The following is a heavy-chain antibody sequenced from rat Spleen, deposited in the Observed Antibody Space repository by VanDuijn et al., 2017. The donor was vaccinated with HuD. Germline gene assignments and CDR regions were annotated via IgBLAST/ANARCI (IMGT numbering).Heavy chain of an antibody. CDR1: GFTFSDYA. V-gene: IGHV5-17*01. CDR3: ARHGGYYNGDYLMDA. J-gene: IGHJ4*01. Sequence: EVQVVESGGGLVQPGRSMKLSCAASGFTFSDYAMAWVRQAPKKGLEWVATIIYDGSSTYYRDSVKGRFTIYRDNAKSTLYLQMDSLRSEDTATYYCARHGGYYNGDYLMDAWGQGASVTVSS. CDR2: IIYDGSST. D-gene: IGHD1-1*01.